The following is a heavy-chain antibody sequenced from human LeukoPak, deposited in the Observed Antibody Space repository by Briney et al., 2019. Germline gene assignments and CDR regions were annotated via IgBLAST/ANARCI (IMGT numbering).Heavy chain of an antibody. D-gene: IGHD6-19*01. V-gene: IGHV3-23*01. CDR1: GFTFSSYA. J-gene: IGHJ6*03. CDR2: ISGSGGST. CDR3: AKDSSSGWYYYYYYMDV. Sequence: GGSLRLSCAASGFTFSSYAMSWVRQAPGKGLEWVSAISGSGGSTNYADSVKGRFTISRDNSKNTLYLQMNSLRAEDTAVYYCAKDSSSGWYYYYYYMDVWGKGTTVTVSS.